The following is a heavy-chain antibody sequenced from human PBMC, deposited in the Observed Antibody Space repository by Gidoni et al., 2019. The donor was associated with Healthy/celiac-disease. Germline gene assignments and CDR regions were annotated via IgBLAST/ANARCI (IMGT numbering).Heavy chain of an antibody. V-gene: IGHV4-39*01. J-gene: IGHJ2*01. CDR2: IYYSGST. Sequence: QLQLQESGPGLVKPSETLSLTCTVSGGSIRSSSYYWGWISTPPGKVLEWIGSIYYSGSTYYNPSLKSRVTISVDTSKNQFSLKLSSVTAADTAVYYCARHGTTNSGSYRRSYWYFDLWGRGTLVTVSS. CDR3: ARHGTTNSGSYRRSYWYFDL. CDR1: GGSIRSSSYY. D-gene: IGHD1-26*01.